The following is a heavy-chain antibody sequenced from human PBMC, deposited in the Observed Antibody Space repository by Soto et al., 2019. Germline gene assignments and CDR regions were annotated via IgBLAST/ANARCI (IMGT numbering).Heavy chain of an antibody. CDR2: INAGNGNT. CDR3: ARSLLWFGEFGHYFAY. Sequence: ASVKVSCKASGYTFTSYAMHWVRQAPGQRLEWMGWINAGNGNTKYSQKFQGRVTITRDTSASTAYMELSSLRSEDTAVYYCARSLLWFGEFGHYFAYWGQGTLVTVSS. D-gene: IGHD3-10*01. CDR1: GYTFTSYA. J-gene: IGHJ4*02. V-gene: IGHV1-3*01.